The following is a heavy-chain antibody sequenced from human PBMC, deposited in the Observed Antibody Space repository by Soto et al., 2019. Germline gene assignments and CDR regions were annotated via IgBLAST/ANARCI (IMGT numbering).Heavy chain of an antibody. CDR1: GYSFTGYY. CDR3: ARGDYGNGGYPFPYFDY. D-gene: IGHD3-10*01. J-gene: IGHJ4*02. V-gene: IGHV1-2*02. Sequence: GXSVKVSCKASGYSFTGYYIHWVRQAPGQGLEWMGWINPDSGATNYAQNFQGRVTLTSDTSISTASMDLTSLTSDDTAVYYCARGDYGNGGYPFPYFDYWGQGTLVTASS. CDR2: INPDSGAT.